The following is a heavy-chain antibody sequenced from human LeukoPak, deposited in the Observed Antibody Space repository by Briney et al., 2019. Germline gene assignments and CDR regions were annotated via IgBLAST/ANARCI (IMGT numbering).Heavy chain of an antibody. CDR1: GFTFNTYA. D-gene: IGHD1-1*01. CDR2: ITASGGDT. CDR3: AKRLTLEGLSPWTD. Sequence: PGGSLRLSCAASGFTFNTYAMNWVRQVPGKGLEWVSGITASGGDTYYADSVKGRFTISRDNSKNAVFLQMNSLRADDTALYYCAKRLTLEGLSPWTDWGQGTLVTVSS. V-gene: IGHV3-23*01. J-gene: IGHJ4*02.